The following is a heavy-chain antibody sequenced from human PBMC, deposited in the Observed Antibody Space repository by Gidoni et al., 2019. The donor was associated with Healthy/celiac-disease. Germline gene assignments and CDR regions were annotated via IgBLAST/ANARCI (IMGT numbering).Heavy chain of an antibody. CDR1: GYSLSSGYY. Sequence: QVQLQESGPRLVQPSETLSPTRAVSGYSLSSGYYWGWIRQPPGKGLEWIGSIYHSGCTYYNPSLKSRVTISVDTSKNQFSLKLSSVTAADTAVYYCARDGRYYDSGWYFDLWGRGTLVTVSS. V-gene: IGHV4-38-2*02. D-gene: IGHD3-10*01. CDR2: IYHSGCT. CDR3: ARDGRYYDSGWYFDL. J-gene: IGHJ2*01.